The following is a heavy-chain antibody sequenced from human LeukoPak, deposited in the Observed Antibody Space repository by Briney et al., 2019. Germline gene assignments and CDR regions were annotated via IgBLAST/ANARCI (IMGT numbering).Heavy chain of an antibody. J-gene: IGHJ4*02. CDR1: GFTFSSYG. D-gene: IGHD4-23*01. CDR3: AIGLRWPDY. CDR2: ISYDGSNK. Sequence: GGSLRLSCAASGFTFSSYGMHWVRQAPGKGLEWVAVISYDGSNKYYADSVKGRFTISRDNSKNTLYLQMNSLRAEDTAVYYCAIGLRWPDYWGQGTLVTVSS. V-gene: IGHV3-30*03.